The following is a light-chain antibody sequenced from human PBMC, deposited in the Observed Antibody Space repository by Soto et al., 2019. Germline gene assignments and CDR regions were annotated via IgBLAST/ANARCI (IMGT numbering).Light chain of an antibody. CDR1: QYISSN. J-gene: IGKJ2*01. Sequence: ETVMTQSPVTLSVSPGERVTISCRASQYISSNLAWYQQKPGQAPGLLIYGASTRATGFPARFSGSGSGTEFTLTITGLQSEDFAVYYCQQYNNWPPYTFGQGTKLEIK. CDR2: GAS. V-gene: IGKV3-15*01. CDR3: QQYNNWPPYT.